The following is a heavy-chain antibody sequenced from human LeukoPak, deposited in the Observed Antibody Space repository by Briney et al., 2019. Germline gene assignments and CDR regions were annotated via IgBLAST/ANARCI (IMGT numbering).Heavy chain of an antibody. CDR3: ARGGGSGPTPY. Sequence: TLSLTCAVSGGSMSSGGYSWSWIWQPPGKDREWLGYIYYSGSSYYNPALKSRVHRSVDTSKNQSSLKLSSVTAADTAVYYCARGGGSGPTPYWGQGTLVTVSS. D-gene: IGHD3-10*01. V-gene: IGHV4-30-4*07. CDR1: GGSMSSGGYS. J-gene: IGHJ4*02. CDR2: IYYSGSS.